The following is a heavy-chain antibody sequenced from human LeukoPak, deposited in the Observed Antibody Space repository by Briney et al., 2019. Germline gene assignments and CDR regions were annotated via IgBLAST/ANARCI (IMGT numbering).Heavy chain of an antibody. CDR2: IYSGGST. J-gene: IGHJ4*02. CDR1: GFTVSSNY. CDR3: ARGSGWFDY. V-gene: IGHV3-66*01. Sequence: AGSLRLSCAASGFTVSSNYMSWVRQAPGKGLDGVSVIYSGGSTYYADSVKGRFTISRDNSKNTLHLQINSLRAEDTAVYYCARGSGWFDYWGQGTLVTVSS. D-gene: IGHD6-19*01.